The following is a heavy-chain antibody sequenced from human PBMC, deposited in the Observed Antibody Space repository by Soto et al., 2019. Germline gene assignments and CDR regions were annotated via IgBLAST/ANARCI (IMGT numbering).Heavy chain of an antibody. J-gene: IGHJ4*02. Sequence: QVQLVQSGAEVKKPGASVKVSCKASGYTFTSYAMHWVRQAPGQRLEWMGWINAGNGNTKYSQKVQGRITITRDTSASTAYMELSSLRSEDTAVYYCARDPGYCSSTSCYPDYYFDYWGQGTLVTVSS. V-gene: IGHV1-3*01. CDR1: GYTFTSYA. D-gene: IGHD2-2*01. CDR2: INAGNGNT. CDR3: ARDPGYCSSTSCYPDYYFDY.